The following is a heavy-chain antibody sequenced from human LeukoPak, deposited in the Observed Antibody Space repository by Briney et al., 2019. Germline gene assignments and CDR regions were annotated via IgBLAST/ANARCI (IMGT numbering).Heavy chain of an antibody. J-gene: IGHJ4*02. Sequence: SETLSLTCTVSGGSISIYYWSWIRQPPGMGLEWLGYIYYSGNTNYNPSLKSRVTISVDTSRNQFSLNLSSMTAADTAVYYCARADVTMPYCFDSWGQGTLVTVSS. CDR2: IYYSGNT. V-gene: IGHV4-59*01. D-gene: IGHD4/OR15-4a*01. CDR3: ARADVTMPYCFDS. CDR1: GGSISIYY.